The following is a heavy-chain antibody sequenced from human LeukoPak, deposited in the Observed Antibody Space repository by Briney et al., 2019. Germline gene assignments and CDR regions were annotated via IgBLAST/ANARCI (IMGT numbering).Heavy chain of an antibody. Sequence: GRSLRLSCAASGFTFDDYAMHWVRHAPGKGLEWVSGISWNSGSIGCADSVKGRFTISRDNAKNSLYLQMNSLRAEDTALYYCAKDLSDSSSFDYWGQGTLVTVSS. J-gene: IGHJ4*02. CDR3: AKDLSDSSSFDY. CDR1: GFTFDDYA. CDR2: ISWNSGSI. D-gene: IGHD6-13*01. V-gene: IGHV3-9*01.